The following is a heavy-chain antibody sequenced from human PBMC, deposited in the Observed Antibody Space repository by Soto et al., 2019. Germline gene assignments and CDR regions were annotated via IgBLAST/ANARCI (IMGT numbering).Heavy chain of an antibody. V-gene: IGHV1-18*01. J-gene: IGHJ3*02. Sequence: QVQLVQSGAEVKKPGASVKVSCKASGYTFTSYGISWVRQAPGQGLEWMGWISAYNGNTNYAQKLQGRVTMTTDTSTSTAYMELRSLRSDDTAVYYCARVSQPITMIVVVNSAFDIWGQGTMVTVSS. CDR2: ISAYNGNT. CDR3: ARVSQPITMIVVVNSAFDI. CDR1: GYTFTSYG. D-gene: IGHD3-22*01.